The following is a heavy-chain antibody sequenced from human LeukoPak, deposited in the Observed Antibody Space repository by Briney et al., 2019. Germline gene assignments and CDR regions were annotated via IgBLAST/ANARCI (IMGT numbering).Heavy chain of an antibody. D-gene: IGHD6-6*01. CDR3: AKGFYSSSPNWFDP. J-gene: IGHJ5*02. CDR1: GFPFSNHD. Sequence: GGSLRLSCAASGFPFSNHDMHWVRQSAGKGLEWVSRIGIADDTFSLGSVKGRFTVSRENAKSSLYLQMNSLRAEDTAVYYCAKGFYSSSPNWFDPWGQGTLVTVSS. V-gene: IGHV3-13*01. CDR2: IGIADDT.